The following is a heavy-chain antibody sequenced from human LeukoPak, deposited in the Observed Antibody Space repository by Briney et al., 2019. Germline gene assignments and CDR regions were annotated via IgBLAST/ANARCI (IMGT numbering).Heavy chain of an antibody. D-gene: IGHD2-15*01. CDR2: INPNSGGT. V-gene: IGHV1-2*02. J-gene: IGHJ4*02. CDR3: ARAELGYCSGGSCSLADY. CDR1: GYTFTGYY. Sequence: ASVKVSCKASGYTFTGYYMHWVRQTPGQGLEWVGWINPNSGGTNYAQKFQGRVTMTRDTSISTAYMELSRLRSDDTAVYYCARAELGYCSGGSCSLADYWGQGTLVTVSS.